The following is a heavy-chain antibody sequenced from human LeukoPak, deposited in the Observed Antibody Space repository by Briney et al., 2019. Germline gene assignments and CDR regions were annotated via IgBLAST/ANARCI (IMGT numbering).Heavy chain of an antibody. D-gene: IGHD6-19*01. V-gene: IGHV3-74*01. CDR2: INPDGTVT. J-gene: IGHJ2*01. Sequence: GGSLRLSCAASGFTFNNYWMHWVRQAPGKGLVWVSPINPDGTVTTYADSVKGRFTISRDNAKNTLYLQINSLRAEDTAVYYCVRDSPSGFFDLWGRGTLVTVSS. CDR3: VRDSPSGFFDL. CDR1: GFTFNNYW.